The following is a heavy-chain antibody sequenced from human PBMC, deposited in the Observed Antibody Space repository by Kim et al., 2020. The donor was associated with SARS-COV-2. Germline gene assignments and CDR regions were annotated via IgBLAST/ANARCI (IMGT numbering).Heavy chain of an antibody. CDR1: GFTFSSYN. CDR3: ARDSEHITSWYAH. J-gene: IGHJ5*02. Sequence: GESLRLSCAASGFTFSSYNMNWVRHVPGKGLEWVSSITSVFSTCYADSVRGRVIISRDNAKTSLYLQMDSLRAEDSAVYYCARDSEHITSWYAHWGRGTVVTVYS. V-gene: IGHV3-21*01. D-gene: IGHD2-2*01. CDR2: ITSVFST.